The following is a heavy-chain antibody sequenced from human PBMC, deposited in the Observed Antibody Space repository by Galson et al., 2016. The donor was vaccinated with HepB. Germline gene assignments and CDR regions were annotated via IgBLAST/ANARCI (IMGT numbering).Heavy chain of an antibody. CDR1: GFTFSSYS. CDR2: IGSRSATI. J-gene: IGHJ4*02. D-gene: IGHD6-6*01. V-gene: IGHV3-48*04. CDR3: ARDSSPLTPPPRMYIAARNPFDS. Sequence: SLRLSCAASGFTFSSYSMNWVRQAPGKGLEWISYIGSRSATIFYADSVKGRFTISRDDAKNSLYLQMTSLRAEDTAVYYCARDSSPLTPPPRMYIAARNPFDSWGQGTLVTVSS.